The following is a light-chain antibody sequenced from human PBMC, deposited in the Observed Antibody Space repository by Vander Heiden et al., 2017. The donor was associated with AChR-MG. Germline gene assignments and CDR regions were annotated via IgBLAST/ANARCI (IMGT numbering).Light chain of an antibody. CDR2: DDS. Sequence: SYVLTHPPSVSAAPGQTARITCGGNNIGSKSVHGYQQKPGQAHVLVVYDDSDRPSGIPERFSGSNSGNTATLTISRVEAGDEADYYCQVWDSSSDHLYVFGTGTKVTVL. CDR3: QVWDSSSDHLYV. J-gene: IGLJ1*01. CDR1: NIGSKS. V-gene: IGLV3-21*02.